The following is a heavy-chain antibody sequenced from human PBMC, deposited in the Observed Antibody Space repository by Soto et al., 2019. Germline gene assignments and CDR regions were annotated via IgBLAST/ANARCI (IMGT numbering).Heavy chain of an antibody. J-gene: IGHJ4*02. V-gene: IGHV3-30*18. CDR1: GFIFSDYG. CDR3: AKDGRTAAFDY. D-gene: IGHD6-13*01. CDR2: ISYDGSKE. Sequence: QVQLVESGGGVVQPGRSLRLSCAASGFIFSDYGMDWVRQAPGKGLEWVALISYDGSKEFYGDSVKGRFTISRDNSKNTLYLQMNSLSAEDSAVYYCAKDGRTAAFDYWGQGTLVIVSS.